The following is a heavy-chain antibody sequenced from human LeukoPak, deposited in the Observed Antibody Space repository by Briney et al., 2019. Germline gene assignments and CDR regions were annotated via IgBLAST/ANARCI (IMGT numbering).Heavy chain of an antibody. J-gene: IGHJ5*02. Sequence: PSETLSLTCTVSGGSISSSSYYWGWIRQPPGKGLEWIGSIYYSRSTYYNPSLKSRVTISVDTSKNQFSLKLSSVTAADTAVYYCARPKMNSGWFDPWGQGTLVTVSS. CDR1: GGSISSSSYY. CDR3: ARPKMNSGWFDP. CDR2: IYYSRST. V-gene: IGHV4-39*01. D-gene: IGHD6-19*01.